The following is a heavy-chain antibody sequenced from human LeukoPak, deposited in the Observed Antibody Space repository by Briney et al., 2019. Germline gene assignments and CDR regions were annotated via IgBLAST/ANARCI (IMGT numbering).Heavy chain of an antibody. D-gene: IGHD1-26*01. J-gene: IGHJ3*01. V-gene: IGHV3-30*03. Sequence: PGGSLRLSCAASGFTFSTYGMHWVRQAPGKGLEWVAVVSYDESSIYYADSVKGRFTISRDNSKNTLYLQMNSLRSEDTAVCYCARGGFYTDPDAFDVWGQGTMVTVSS. CDR2: VSYDESSI. CDR1: GFTFSTYG. CDR3: ARGGFYTDPDAFDV.